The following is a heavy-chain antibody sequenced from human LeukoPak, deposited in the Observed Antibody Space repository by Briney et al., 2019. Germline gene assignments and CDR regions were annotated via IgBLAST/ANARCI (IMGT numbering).Heavy chain of an antibody. CDR2: ISGSGGST. J-gene: IGHJ2*01. CDR1: GLTFSSYA. V-gene: IGHV3-23*01. D-gene: IGHD4-17*01. CDR3: ARVNYREYGADWYFDL. Sequence: GGSLRLSCAASGLTFSSYAMSWVRQAPGKGLEWVSAISGSGGSTYYADSVKGRFTISRDNAKKSLYLQMNSLRAEDTAVYYCARVNYREYGADWYFDLWGRGTLVTVSS.